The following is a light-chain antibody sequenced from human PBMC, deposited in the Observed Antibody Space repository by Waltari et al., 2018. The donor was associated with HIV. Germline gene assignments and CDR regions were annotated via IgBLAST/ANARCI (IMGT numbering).Light chain of an antibody. CDR2: DVD. CDR1: DSDFGLYNF. J-gene: IGLJ3*02. V-gene: IGLV2-14*03. Sequence: SVVTQPASVSGLPGQSITLSCTGGDSDFGLYNFVSWYQQHPARVPRLILYDVDSRAPGISDRFSGARSGPTASLNMSRLRAEDEADYYCASFTGDDTLLFGGGTKVTVL. CDR3: ASFTGDDTLL.